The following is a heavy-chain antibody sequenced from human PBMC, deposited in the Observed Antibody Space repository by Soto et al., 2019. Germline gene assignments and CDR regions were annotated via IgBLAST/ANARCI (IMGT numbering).Heavy chain of an antibody. D-gene: IGHD3-16*01. V-gene: IGHV5-51*03. Sequence: EVQLVQSGAEVKKPGESLKISCKGSGYSFTSYWIGWVRQMPGKGLEWMGIIFPGDSDTTYSPSFQGQVTISADKSNSTAYLQWNSLKASDSAMYYCARRGRDAFWGPLNYIDYWGQGSLVTVSS. CDR1: GYSFTSYW. CDR2: IFPGDSDT. J-gene: IGHJ4*02. CDR3: ARRGRDAFWGPLNYIDY.